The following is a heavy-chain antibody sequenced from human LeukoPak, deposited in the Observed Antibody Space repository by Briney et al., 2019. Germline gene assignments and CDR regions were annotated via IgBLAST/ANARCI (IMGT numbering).Heavy chain of an antibody. V-gene: IGHV1-8*01. D-gene: IGHD3-10*01. CDR3: ARDVNYYGSGANWFDP. CDR2: MNPNSGNT. CDR1: GYTFTSHD. J-gene: IGHJ5*02. Sequence: ASVKVSCKASGYTFTSHDINWVRQATGRGLEWMGWMNPNSGNTGYAQKFQGRVTMTRNTSISTAYMELSSLRAEDTAVYYCARDVNYYGSGANWFDPWGQGTLVTVSS.